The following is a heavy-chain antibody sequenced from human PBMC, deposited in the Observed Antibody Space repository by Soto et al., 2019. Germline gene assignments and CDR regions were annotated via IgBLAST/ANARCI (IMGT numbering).Heavy chain of an antibody. V-gene: IGHV5-51*01. CDR1: GYSFTSYW. D-gene: IGHD2-2*02. J-gene: IGHJ6*02. Sequence: GESLKISCKGSGYSFTSYWIGWVRQMPGKGLEWMGIIYPGDSDTRYSPSFQGQVTISADKSISTAYLQWSSLKASDTAMYYCARLSGCSSTSCYTHMDLWGQGTTVTVSS. CDR3: ARLSGCSSTSCYTHMDL. CDR2: IYPGDSDT.